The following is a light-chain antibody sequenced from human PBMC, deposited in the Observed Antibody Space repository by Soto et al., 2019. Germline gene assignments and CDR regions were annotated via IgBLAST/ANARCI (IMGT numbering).Light chain of an antibody. CDR3: QESYSFLWGT. Sequence: DIQMTQSPSSLSASVGDRLTITFRTSQSISTSLNWYQQKAGKAPKLLIYGASTLQSGVPLRFSGSGSGTDFTLTISSLQREDFATYYCQESYSFLWGTCGQGTKVDIK. V-gene: IGKV1-39*01. CDR1: QSISTS. J-gene: IGKJ1*01. CDR2: GAS.